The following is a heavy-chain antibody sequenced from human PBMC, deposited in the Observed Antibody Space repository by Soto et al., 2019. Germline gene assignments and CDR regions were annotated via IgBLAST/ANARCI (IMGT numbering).Heavy chain of an antibody. D-gene: IGHD3-10*01. CDR1: GYTFSTYG. V-gene: IGHV1-18*01. CDR2: ISGYNGRT. Sequence: QIQLVQSGPDVKKPGASVKVSCKASGYTFSTYGLSWVRQAPGQGLEWMGWISGYNGRTNYAQKFRGRVTLTTDISASTAYMELRSLRPDDTAMYYCARDNRKELWVEGLNAMDVWGQGTTVTVSS. J-gene: IGHJ6*02. CDR3: ARDNRKELWVEGLNAMDV.